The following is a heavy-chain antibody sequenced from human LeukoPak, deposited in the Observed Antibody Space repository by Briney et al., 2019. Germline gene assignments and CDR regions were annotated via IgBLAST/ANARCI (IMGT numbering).Heavy chain of an antibody. CDR2: IYYSGST. J-gene: IGHJ4*02. D-gene: IGHD5-18*01. CDR3: ARLGRTYSYGSNFDY. Sequence: SETLSLTCTVSGGSISSYYWSWIQQPPGKGLEWIGYIYYSGSTNYNPSLKSRVTISVDTSKNQFSLKLSSVTAADTAVYYCARLGRTYSYGSNFDYWGQGTLVTVSS. V-gene: IGHV4-59*08. CDR1: GGSISSYY.